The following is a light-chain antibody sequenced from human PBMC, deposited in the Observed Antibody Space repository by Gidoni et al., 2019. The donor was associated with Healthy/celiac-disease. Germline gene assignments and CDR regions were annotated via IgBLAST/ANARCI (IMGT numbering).Light chain of an antibody. Sequence: SYELTQPPSVSVSQGQTTRITCSGDALPEQYAYWYQQKPGQAPVLVIYKDSERPSGIPARFSGSSSGTTVTLTISGVQAEDEADYYCQSADSSGTYPYVFGTGTKVTVL. V-gene: IGLV3-25*03. CDR2: KDS. CDR3: QSADSSGTYPYV. J-gene: IGLJ1*01. CDR1: ALPEQY.